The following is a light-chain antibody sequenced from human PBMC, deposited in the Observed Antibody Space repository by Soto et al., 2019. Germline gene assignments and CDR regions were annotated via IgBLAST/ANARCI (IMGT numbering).Light chain of an antibody. Sequence: EIVLTQSPGTLSLSPGGRATLSCRASQSVSRRLAWYQHRPGQSPRLLISGASMRASGVPVRFSGSGSGTDFTLTISRLEPEDFAVYFCQQYAGPPTTFGQGTRLEIK. V-gene: IGKV3-20*01. CDR2: GAS. CDR3: QQYAGPPTT. J-gene: IGKJ5*01. CDR1: QSVSRR.